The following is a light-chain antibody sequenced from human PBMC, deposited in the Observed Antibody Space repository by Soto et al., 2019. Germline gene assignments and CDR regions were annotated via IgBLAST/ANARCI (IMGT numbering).Light chain of an antibody. J-gene: IGKJ2*01. V-gene: IGKV1-39*01. CDR3: QQSYSAPYT. CDR2: AAS. Sequence: DIQMTQSPSSLSVSVGDRVTISCRASQSISRNLNWYQQKPGKAPKLLMYAASSLQSGVPSRFSGSGSGTDFTLIISSLQPEDVATYYCQQSYSAPYTFGQGTKLEIK. CDR1: QSISRN.